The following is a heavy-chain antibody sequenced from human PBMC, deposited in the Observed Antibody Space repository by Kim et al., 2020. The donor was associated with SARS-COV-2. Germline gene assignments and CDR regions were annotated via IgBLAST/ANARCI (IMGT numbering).Heavy chain of an antibody. J-gene: IGHJ4*02. V-gene: IGHV4-39*07. CDR3: ARDSLHYYGSGSYYPFDY. D-gene: IGHD3-10*01. Sequence: SRVTISVDTSKNQFSLKLSSVTAADTAVYYCARDSLHYYGSGSYYPFDYWGQGTLVTVSS.